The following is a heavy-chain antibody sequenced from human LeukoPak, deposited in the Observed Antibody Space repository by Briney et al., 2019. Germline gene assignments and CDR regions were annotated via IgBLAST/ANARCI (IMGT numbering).Heavy chain of an antibody. CDR1: GYTLTTYG. CDR2: ISGYIGNT. D-gene: IGHD4-17*01. Sequence: ASVKVSCKASGYTLTTYGISWVRQAPGQGLEWMGWISGYIGNTNYAQKSQGRVTMTTDTPTSTAYMELRSLRSDDTAVYYCARVGTDYGDYHFDNWGQGTLATVSS. J-gene: IGHJ4*02. V-gene: IGHV1-18*01. CDR3: ARVGTDYGDYHFDN.